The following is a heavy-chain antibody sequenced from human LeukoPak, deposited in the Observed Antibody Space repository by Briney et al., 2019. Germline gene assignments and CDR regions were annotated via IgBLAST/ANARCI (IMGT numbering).Heavy chain of an antibody. J-gene: IGHJ4*02. CDR1: GFTFSSYS. Sequence: PGGSLRLSCAASGFTFSSYSMNWVRQAPGEGLEWVSSISSSSSYIYYADSVKGRFTISREKAKNSLYLQMNSLIAEDTAVYYCARDQSSTVTSDYWGQGTLVTVSS. V-gene: IGHV3-21*01. CDR2: ISSSSSYI. D-gene: IGHD4-17*01. CDR3: ARDQSSTVTSDY.